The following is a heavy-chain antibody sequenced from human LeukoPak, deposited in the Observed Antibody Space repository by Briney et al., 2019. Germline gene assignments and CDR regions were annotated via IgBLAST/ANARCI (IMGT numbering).Heavy chain of an antibody. D-gene: IGHD5-18*01. J-gene: IGHJ5*02. CDR1: GGSFSGYY. V-gene: IGHV4-34*01. CDR3: ARGQIQLWYNWFDP. CDR2: INHSGST. Sequence: PSETLSLTCAVYGGSFSGYYWSWIRKPPGKGLEWIGEINHSGSTNYNPSLKSRVTISVDTSKNQFSLKLSSVTAADTAVYYCARGQIQLWYNWFDPWGQGTLVTVSS.